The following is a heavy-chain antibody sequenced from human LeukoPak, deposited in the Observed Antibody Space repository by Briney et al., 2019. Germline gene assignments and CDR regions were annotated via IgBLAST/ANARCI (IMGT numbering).Heavy chain of an antibody. J-gene: IGHJ3*02. CDR3: AKEFKRDAFDI. CDR2: ISYDGSNK. Sequence: GRSLRLSCAASGFTFSSYGMHWVRQAPGKGLEWVAVISYDGSNKYYADSVKGRFTISRDNSKNTLYLQMNGLRAEDTAVYYCAKEFKRDAFDIWGQGTMVTVSS. CDR1: GFTFSSYG. D-gene: IGHD5-24*01. V-gene: IGHV3-30*18.